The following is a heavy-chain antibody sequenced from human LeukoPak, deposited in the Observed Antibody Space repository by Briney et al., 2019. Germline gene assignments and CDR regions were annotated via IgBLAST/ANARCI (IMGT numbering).Heavy chain of an antibody. Sequence: PGGSLRLFCAASGFTFSSDWMIWVRQAPGQGLEWVANIKPDGGEKYYVDSVKGRFTISRDNAKNSLYLQMNSLRAEDMALYYCAKGGGSSPDQHEYFQHWGQGTLVTVSS. V-gene: IGHV3-7*03. CDR1: GFTFSSDW. CDR3: AKGGGSSPDQHEYFQH. D-gene: IGHD2-15*01. J-gene: IGHJ1*01. CDR2: IKPDGGEK.